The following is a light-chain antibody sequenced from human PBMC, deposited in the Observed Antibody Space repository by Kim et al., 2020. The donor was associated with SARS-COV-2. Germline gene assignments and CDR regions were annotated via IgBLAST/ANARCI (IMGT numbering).Light chain of an antibody. J-gene: IGKJ4*02. V-gene: IGKV1-13*02. Sequence: PSSLSASVGDRVTITCRASQVITGGLAWYQQKPGKTLKLLIYEVSTLQSGVPSRFSGSGSGTDFTPTINRLQPEDFATYYCQRVAFGGGTRVEIK. CDR2: EVS. CDR1: QVITGG. CDR3: QRVA.